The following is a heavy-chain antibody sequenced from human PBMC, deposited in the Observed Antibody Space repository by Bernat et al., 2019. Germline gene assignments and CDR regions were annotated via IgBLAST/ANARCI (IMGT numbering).Heavy chain of an antibody. CDR3: ARGGVTTFGVAAGGVDV. Sequence: VQLVESGGGLVQPGGSLRLSCAASGFTFSSYAMHWVRQAPGKGLEWVAVISYDGDNKYYADSVKGRFTISRDNSKNTLYLQVNSLRGEDTAVYYCARGGVTTFGVAAGGVDVWGQGTTVIVSS. D-gene: IGHD3-3*01. CDR2: ISYDGDNK. J-gene: IGHJ6*02. CDR1: GFTFSSYA. V-gene: IGHV3-30-3*01.